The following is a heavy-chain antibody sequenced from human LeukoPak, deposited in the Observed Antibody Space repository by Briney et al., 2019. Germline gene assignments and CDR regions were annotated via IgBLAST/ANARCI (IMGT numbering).Heavy chain of an antibody. D-gene: IGHD3-3*01. Sequence: GSSVKVSCKASGGTFSSYAISWVRQAPGQGLEWMGRIIPTLGIANYAQKFQGRVTITADKSTSTAYMELSSLRSEDTAVYYCARAGAFGVKPYYYYGMDVWGQGTTVTVSS. V-gene: IGHV1-69*04. CDR2: IIPTLGIA. CDR1: GGTFSSYA. J-gene: IGHJ6*02. CDR3: ARAGAFGVKPYYYYGMDV.